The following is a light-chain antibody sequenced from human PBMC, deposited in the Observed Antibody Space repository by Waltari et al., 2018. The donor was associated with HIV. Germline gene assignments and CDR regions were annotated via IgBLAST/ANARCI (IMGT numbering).Light chain of an antibody. CDR1: NIGRKR. J-gene: IGLJ2*01. CDR3: QVWDTNTDQYVI. V-gene: IGLV3-21*01. CDR2: HDT. Sequence: SYVLTQSPSVSVAPGKTARITCGGQNIGRKRVNWYQQQPGQAPVMVIYHDTDRPSGIPDRFSGSNSEDTATLTIRRVEAGDEADYYCQVWDTNTDQYVIFGGGTNLAV.